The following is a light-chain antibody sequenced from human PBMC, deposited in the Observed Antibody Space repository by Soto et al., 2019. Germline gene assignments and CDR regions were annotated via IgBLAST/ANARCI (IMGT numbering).Light chain of an antibody. V-gene: IGLV2-8*01. CDR2: EVS. J-gene: IGLJ2*01. CDR1: RSDVGGYDY. CDR3: SSYAGSSNFVV. Sequence: QSVLTQPPSASGSPGQSVTMSCSGTRSDVGGYDYVSWYQQHPGKAPKLMIYEVSKRPSGVPDRFFGSKSGNTASLTVSGLQAEDEADYYCSSYAGSSNFVVFGGGTKLTVL.